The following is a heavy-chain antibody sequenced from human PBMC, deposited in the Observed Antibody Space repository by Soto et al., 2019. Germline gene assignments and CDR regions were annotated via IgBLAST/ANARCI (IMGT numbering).Heavy chain of an antibody. V-gene: IGHV3-23*01. CDR2: ISGSGGST. D-gene: IGHD2-21*01. CDR3: AKERDVRDY. J-gene: IGHJ4*02. Sequence: WWSLRLSCSASVFTFSSYAMSWVRQAPGKGLEWVSAISGSGGSTYYADSVKGRFTISRDNSKNTLYLQMNSLRAEDTAVYYCAKERDVRDYWGQGTLVTVSS. CDR1: VFTFSSYA.